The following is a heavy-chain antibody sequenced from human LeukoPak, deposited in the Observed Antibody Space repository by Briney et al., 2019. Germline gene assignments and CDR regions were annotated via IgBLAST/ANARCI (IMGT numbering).Heavy chain of an antibody. CDR3: ARHLTRYYYSGMNV. J-gene: IGHJ6*02. CDR1: GLTFSSYC. V-gene: IGHV3-23*01. Sequence: GGSLTLSCAASGLTFSSYCMSWARQAPGKGLEWLSAISGSGGRTYYADSGKGRPTISRDNSKNTLYLQMNSWRAEDTAVYYCARHLTRYYYSGMNVWGQGPRVTVSS. CDR2: ISGSGGRT.